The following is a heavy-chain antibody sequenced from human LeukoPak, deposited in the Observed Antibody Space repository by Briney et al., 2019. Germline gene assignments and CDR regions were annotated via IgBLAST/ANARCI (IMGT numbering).Heavy chain of an antibody. V-gene: IGHV4-39*01. D-gene: IGHD3-10*01. J-gene: IGHJ4*02. CDR2: IYYSGST. CDR1: GGSISSSSYY. Sequence: PSETLSLTCTISGGSISSSSYYWGWIRQPPGKGLEWIGSIYYSGSTYYNPSLKSRVTISVDTSKNQFSLKLSPVTAADTAVYYCARGRMWFRELAYDYWGQGTLVTVSS. CDR3: ARGRMWFRELAYDY.